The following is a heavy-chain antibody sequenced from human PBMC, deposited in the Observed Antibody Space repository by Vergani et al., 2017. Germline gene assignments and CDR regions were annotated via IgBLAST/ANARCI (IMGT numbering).Heavy chain of an antibody. CDR2: ISGSGGST. Sequence: EVQLLESGGGLVQPGGSLRLSCAASGFTFSSYAMSWVRQAPGKGLEWVSAISGSGGSTYYADSVKGRFTISRDNSKNTLYLQMNSLRAEDTAVYYCAKDRFLEWSSYYYYGMDVWGQGTTVTVSS. D-gene: IGHD3-3*01. CDR3: AKDRFLEWSSYYYYGMDV. CDR1: GFTFSSYA. J-gene: IGHJ6*02. V-gene: IGHV3-23*01.